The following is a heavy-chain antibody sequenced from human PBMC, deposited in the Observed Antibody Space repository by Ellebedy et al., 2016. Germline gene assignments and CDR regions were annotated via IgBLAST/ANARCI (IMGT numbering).Heavy chain of an antibody. D-gene: IGHD1-14*01. J-gene: IGHJ4*02. Sequence: ASVKVSCKASGGTFSSYAISWVRQAPGQGLEWMGGIIPIFGTANYAQKFQGRVTITADESTSTAYMELSSPRSEDTAVYYCARDSDHVGSPGDYWGQGTLVTVSS. CDR2: IIPIFGTA. V-gene: IGHV1-69*13. CDR1: GGTFSSYA. CDR3: ARDSDHVGSPGDY.